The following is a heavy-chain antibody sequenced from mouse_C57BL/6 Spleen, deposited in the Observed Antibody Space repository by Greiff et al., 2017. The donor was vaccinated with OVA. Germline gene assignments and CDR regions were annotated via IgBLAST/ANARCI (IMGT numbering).Heavy chain of an antibody. J-gene: IGHJ4*01. CDR2: ISSGGDYI. CDR1: GFTFSSYA. V-gene: IGHV5-9-1*02. Sequence: EVKLMESGEGLVKPGGSLKLSCAASGFTFSSYAMSWVRQTPEKRLEWVAYISSGGDYIYYADTVKGRFTISRDNARNTLYLQMSSLKSEDTAMYYCTRARYGNPYYYAMDYWGKGPSVTVST. CDR3: TRARYGNPYYYAMDY. D-gene: IGHD2-1*01.